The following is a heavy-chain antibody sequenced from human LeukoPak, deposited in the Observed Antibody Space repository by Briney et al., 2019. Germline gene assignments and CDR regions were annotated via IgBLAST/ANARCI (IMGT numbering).Heavy chain of an antibody. V-gene: IGHV3-7*01. CDR2: LHADGNEK. CDR1: GFSLSGYW. CDR3: ARGGYSFDY. J-gene: IGHJ4*02. D-gene: IGHD5-12*01. Sequence: GGSLRLSCAAYGFSLSGYWMSWVRQAPGEGLEWVARLHADGNEKYFVHSVKGRFTVSRDNAENSLYLQMNSLRVEDTAVYYCARGGYSFDYLGQGTLVTVSS.